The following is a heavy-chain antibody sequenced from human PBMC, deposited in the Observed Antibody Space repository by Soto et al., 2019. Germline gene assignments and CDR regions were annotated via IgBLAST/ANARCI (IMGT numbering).Heavy chain of an antibody. CDR2: ISYDVSNK. CDR1: GFTFRSYG. Sequence: GGSLRLSCAASGFTFRSYGMHWVRQAPGKGLEWVAVISYDVSNKYYADSVKGRFTISRDNSKNTLYLQMNSLRAEDTAVYYCARDLRLVISNYYYYGMDVWGQGTTVTVSS. J-gene: IGHJ6*02. CDR3: ARDLRLVISNYYYYGMDV. D-gene: IGHD3-22*01. V-gene: IGHV3-30*19.